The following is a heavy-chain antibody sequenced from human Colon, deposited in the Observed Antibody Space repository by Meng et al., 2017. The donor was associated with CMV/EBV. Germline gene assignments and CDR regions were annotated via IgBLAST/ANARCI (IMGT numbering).Heavy chain of an antibody. CDR1: GFTFDDYA. J-gene: IGHJ4*02. CDR3: AKASYYYGSGSSFDY. Sequence: SLKISCAASGFTFDDYAMHWLRQVPGRGLEWVSGITWNSVRVGYADSVKGRFTISRDNANNSLYLQMNSLRAEDTAVYFCAKASYYYGSGSSFDYWGQGTLVTVSS. CDR2: ITWNSVRV. D-gene: IGHD3-10*01. V-gene: IGHV3-9*01.